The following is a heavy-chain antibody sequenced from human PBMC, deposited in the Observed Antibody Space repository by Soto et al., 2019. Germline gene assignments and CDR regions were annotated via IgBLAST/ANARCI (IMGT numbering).Heavy chain of an antibody. D-gene: IGHD2-21*01. CDR1: GYTFTSYY. CDR3: ARDSHQNCGGDCSGDY. J-gene: IGHJ4*02. V-gene: IGHV1-46*03. Sequence: ASVKVSCKASGYTFTSYYMHWVRQVPGQGLEWMGIINPSGGSTSYAQKFQGRVTMTRDTSTSTVYMELSSLRSEDTAVYYCARDSHQNCGGDCSGDYWGQGTLVTVSS. CDR2: INPSGGST.